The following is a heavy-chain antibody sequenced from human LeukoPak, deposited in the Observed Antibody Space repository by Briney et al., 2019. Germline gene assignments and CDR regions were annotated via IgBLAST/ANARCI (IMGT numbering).Heavy chain of an antibody. D-gene: IGHD5-18*01. CDR3: ARTTEGGYTYDYFYYYYMDV. CDR2: IHYTGST. J-gene: IGHJ6*03. V-gene: IGHV4-59*01. Sequence: SETLSLTCTVSGRSISNYYWSWIRQPPGKGLQWIGYIHYTGSTDYNPSLKSRVTISVDTSKNQFSLKLSSVTAADTAVYYCARTTEGGYTYDYFYYYYMDVWGKGTTVTISS. CDR1: GRSISNYY.